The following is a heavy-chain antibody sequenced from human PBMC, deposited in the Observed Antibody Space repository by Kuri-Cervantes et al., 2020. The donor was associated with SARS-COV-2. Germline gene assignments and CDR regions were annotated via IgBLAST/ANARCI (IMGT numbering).Heavy chain of an antibody. J-gene: IGHJ3*02. CDR3: ATYGEAFDI. CDR2: IYYSGST. CDR1: GGSVSSHY. D-gene: IGHD4-17*01. V-gene: IGHV4-59*02. Sequence: GSLRLSCTVSGGSVSSHYWSWTRQPPGKGLEWIGYIYYSGSTNYNPSLKSRVTISVDTSKNQFSLKLSSVTAADTAVYYCATYGEAFDIWGQGTMVTVSS.